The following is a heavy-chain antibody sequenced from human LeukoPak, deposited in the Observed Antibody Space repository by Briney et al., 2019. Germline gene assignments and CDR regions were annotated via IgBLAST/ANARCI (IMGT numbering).Heavy chain of an antibody. CDR3: ARDRIALSLYYFDY. V-gene: IGHV1-2*06. J-gene: IGHJ4*02. CDR1: GYTFTGYY. D-gene: IGHD2/OR15-2a*01. Sequence: ASVKVSCKASGYTFTGYYMHWVRQAPGQGLEWMGRINPNSGGTNYAQKFQGRVTMTRDTSISTAYMKLSRLRSDDTAVYYCARDRIALSLYYFDYWGQGTLVTVSS. CDR2: INPNSGGT.